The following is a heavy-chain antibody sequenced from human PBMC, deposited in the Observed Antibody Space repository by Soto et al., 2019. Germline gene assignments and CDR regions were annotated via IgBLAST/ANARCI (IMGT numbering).Heavy chain of an antibody. D-gene: IGHD3-3*01. CDR1: GYTFTSYY. CDR2: INPSGGST. V-gene: IGHV1-46*01. J-gene: IGHJ6*02. Sequence: ASVKVSCKASGYTFTSYYMHWVRQAPGQGLEQMGIINPSGGSTSYAQKFQGRVTMTRDTSTSTVYMELSSLRSEDTAVYYCARAYGFWSGYRNVFYYYGMDVWGQGTPVTVSS. CDR3: ARAYGFWSGYRNVFYYYGMDV.